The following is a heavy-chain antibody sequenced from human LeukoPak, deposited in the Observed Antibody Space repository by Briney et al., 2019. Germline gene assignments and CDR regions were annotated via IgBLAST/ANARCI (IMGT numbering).Heavy chain of an antibody. V-gene: IGHV1-18*01. D-gene: IGHD2-2*01. CDR2: ISAYNGNT. Sequence: ASVKVSCKASGYTFTSYGISWVRQAPGQGLEWMGWISAYNGNTNYAQKLQGRVTMTTDTSTSTAYMELRSLRSDDTAVCYCARGQGYCSSTSCSPNYYYYYYMDVWGKGTTVTVSS. CDR3: ARGQGYCSSTSCSPNYYYYYYMDV. CDR1: GYTFTSYG. J-gene: IGHJ6*03.